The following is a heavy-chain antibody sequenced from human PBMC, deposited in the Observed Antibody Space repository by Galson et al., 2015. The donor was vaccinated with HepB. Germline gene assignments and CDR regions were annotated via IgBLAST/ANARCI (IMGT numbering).Heavy chain of an antibody. V-gene: IGHV3-23*01. Sequence: SLRLSCAASGFTFSSYAMSWVRQAPGKGLEWVSAIRGSGGSTYYADSVKGRFTISRDNSKNTLYLQMNSLRAEDTAVYYCAKDIVVVTASFDYWGQGTLVTVSS. CDR2: IRGSGGST. CDR3: AKDIVVVTASFDY. D-gene: IGHD2-21*02. CDR1: GFTFSSYA. J-gene: IGHJ4*02.